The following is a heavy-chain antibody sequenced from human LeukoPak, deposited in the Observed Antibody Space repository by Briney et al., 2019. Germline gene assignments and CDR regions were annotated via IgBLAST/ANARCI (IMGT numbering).Heavy chain of an antibody. J-gene: IGHJ3*02. Sequence: SETLSLTCTVSGGSISSGSYYWSWIRQPAGKGLEWIGRIYTSGSTNYNPSLKSRVTISVDTSKNQFSLKLSSVTVADTAVYYCARSSYYYAADAFDIWGQGTKVTVSS. CDR1: GGSISSGSYY. D-gene: IGHD3-10*01. CDR3: ARSSYYYAADAFDI. V-gene: IGHV4-61*02. CDR2: IYTSGST.